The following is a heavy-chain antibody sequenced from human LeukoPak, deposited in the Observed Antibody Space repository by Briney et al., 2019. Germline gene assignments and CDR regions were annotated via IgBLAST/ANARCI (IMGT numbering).Heavy chain of an antibody. D-gene: IGHD3-10*01. CDR3: ARDKRITMVRGVISQFDY. CDR1: GCSISSGGYY. J-gene: IGHJ4*02. CDR2: IYYRGST. Sequence: SQTLSLTCTVSGCSISSGGYYWSWIRQHPGKGLEWIGYIYYRGSTYYNPSLKSRVTISVDTSKSQFSLKLSSVTAADTAVYYCARDKRITMVRGVISQFDYWGQGTLVTVSS. V-gene: IGHV4-31*03.